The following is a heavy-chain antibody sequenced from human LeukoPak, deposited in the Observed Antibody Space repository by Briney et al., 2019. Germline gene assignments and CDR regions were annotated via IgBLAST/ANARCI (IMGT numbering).Heavy chain of an antibody. D-gene: IGHD2-15*01. J-gene: IGHJ5*02. CDR2: MNPNSGNT. Sequence: GASVKVSCKASGYTFTSYDINWVRQATGQGLEWMGWMNPNSGNTGYAQKFQGRVTITRNTSISTAYMELSSLRSEDTAVYYCARDASSTKKWVVAATDGFDPWGQGTLVTVSS. CDR3: ARDASSTKKWVVAATDGFDP. V-gene: IGHV1-8*03. CDR1: GYTFTSYD.